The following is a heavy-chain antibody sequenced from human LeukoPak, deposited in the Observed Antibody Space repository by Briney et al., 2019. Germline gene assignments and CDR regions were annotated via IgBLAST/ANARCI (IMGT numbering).Heavy chain of an antibody. V-gene: IGHV7-4-1*02. J-gene: IGHJ3*02. CDR1: GYTFTSSA. Sequence: ASVKVSCKASGYTFTSSAMNWVRQAPGQGLEWMGRINTNTGNPTYAQGFTGRFVFALDTSVSTAYLQISSLKAEDTAVYYCASLPVGGLYGDAFDIWGQGTMVTVSS. CDR3: ASLPVGGLYGDAFDI. CDR2: INTNTGNP. D-gene: IGHD2-15*01.